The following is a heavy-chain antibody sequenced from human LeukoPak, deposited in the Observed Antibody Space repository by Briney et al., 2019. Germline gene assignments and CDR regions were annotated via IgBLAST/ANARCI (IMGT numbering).Heavy chain of an antibody. J-gene: IGHJ4*02. CDR1: GGSISSSNW. CDR2: IYHSGST. V-gene: IGHV4-4*02. Sequence: SGTLSLTCAVSGGSISSSNWWSWVRQPPEKGLEWIGEIYHSGSTNYNPSLKSRVTISVDKSKNQFSLKLSSVTAADTAVYYCARDCSGGSCYSFDYWGQGTLVTVSS. D-gene: IGHD2-15*01. CDR3: ARDCSGGSCYSFDY.